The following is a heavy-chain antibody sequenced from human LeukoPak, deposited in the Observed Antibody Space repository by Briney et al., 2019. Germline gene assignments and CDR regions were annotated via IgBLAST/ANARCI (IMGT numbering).Heavy chain of an antibody. D-gene: IGHD6-19*01. CDR1: GFMVHDYA. CDR2: ISGDGGST. CDR3: ARESESSGWYDY. V-gene: IGHV3-43*02. J-gene: IGHJ4*02. Sequence: GSLRLSCAAPGFMVHDYAIQWVRQAPGKGLEWVSLISGDGGSTFYADSVKGRFTISRDNSKNSLYLQMNSLRSDDTALYYCARESESSGWYDYWGQGTLVTVSS.